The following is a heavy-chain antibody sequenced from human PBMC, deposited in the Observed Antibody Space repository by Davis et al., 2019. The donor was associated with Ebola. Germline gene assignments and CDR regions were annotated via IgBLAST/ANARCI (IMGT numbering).Heavy chain of an antibody. CDR3: STVGNMERLQFYFYGLDV. CDR1: GFTFSNAW. D-gene: IGHD5-24*01. V-gene: IGHV3-15*01. Sequence: GGSLRLSCAASGFTFSNAWMSWVRQAPGKGLEWVGRIKSKADGETTDYAAPVRGRFTISRDDSKNTLYLQMNSLKTEDTAVYFCSTVGNMERLQFYFYGLDVWGQGTTVTVSS. CDR2: IKSKADGETT. J-gene: IGHJ6*02.